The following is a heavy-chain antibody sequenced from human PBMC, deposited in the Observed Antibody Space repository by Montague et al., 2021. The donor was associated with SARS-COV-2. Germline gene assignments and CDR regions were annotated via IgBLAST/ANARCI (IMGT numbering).Heavy chain of an antibody. CDR2: IGSGGGT. CDR1: GFSVSRNY. CDR3: AKGGAQGSRSFDY. J-gene: IGHJ4*02. Sequence: SLSLSCAASGFSVSRNYLNWVRQAPGKGLEWVSFIGSGGGTYYADSVKGRFTISGDTSRNTLYLQMNSLRAEDTAVYYCAKGGAQGSRSFDYWGQGTLVTVSS. V-gene: IGHV3-53*01. D-gene: IGHD1-26*01.